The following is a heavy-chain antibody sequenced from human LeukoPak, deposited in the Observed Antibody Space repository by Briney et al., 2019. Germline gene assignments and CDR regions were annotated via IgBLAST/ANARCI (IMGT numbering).Heavy chain of an antibody. Sequence: GGSLRLSCAASGFTFNNYAMSWVRQAPGKGLEWVSAISASGGTTYYADSVKGRFAISRDNSENTLFLQMNSLRAEDTAVYYCAKEPRASCSSTSCPNWVDSWGQGTLVTVSS. CDR3: AKEPRASCSSTSCPNWVDS. J-gene: IGHJ5*01. V-gene: IGHV3-23*01. D-gene: IGHD2-2*01. CDR1: GFTFNNYA. CDR2: ISASGGTT.